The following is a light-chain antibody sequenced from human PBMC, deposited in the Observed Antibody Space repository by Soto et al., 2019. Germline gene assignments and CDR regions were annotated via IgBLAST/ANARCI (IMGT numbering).Light chain of an antibody. V-gene: IGKV3-20*01. CDR2: GAS. Sequence: SVLTQSPATRSLSPGKRATLSCRASQSVSSIYLAWYQQKPGQAPRLLIYGASSRATGTPDRFSGTGSATDFTLTISRLEPEDFAVYYCHQYYRTPRTFGQGTKVDIK. J-gene: IGKJ1*01. CDR3: HQYYRTPRT. CDR1: QSVSSIY.